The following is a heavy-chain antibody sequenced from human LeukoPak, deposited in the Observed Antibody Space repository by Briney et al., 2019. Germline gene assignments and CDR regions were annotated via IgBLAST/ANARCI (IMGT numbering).Heavy chain of an antibody. CDR3: AREGGGYCSSTSCFTNWFDP. Sequence: SQTLSLTCAISGDSVSSNSAAWNWIRQSPSRGLEWLGRTYYRSKWYNDYAVSVKSRITINPDTSKNQFSLQLNSVTPEDTAVYYCAREGGGYCSSTSCFTNWFDPWGQGTLVTVSS. CDR2: TYYRSKWYN. V-gene: IGHV6-1*01. CDR1: GDSVSSNSAA. J-gene: IGHJ5*02. D-gene: IGHD2-2*02.